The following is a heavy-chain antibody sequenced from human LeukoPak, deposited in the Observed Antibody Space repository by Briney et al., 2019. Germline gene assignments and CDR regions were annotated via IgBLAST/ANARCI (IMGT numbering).Heavy chain of an antibody. D-gene: IGHD3-3*01. CDR3: ARGREYYDFWSGYLLDY. CDR2: IIPIFGTA. Sequence: GASVKVSCKASGYTFPNYAISWVRQAPGQGLEWMGGIIPIFGTANYAQKFQGRVTITADESTSTAYMELSSLRSEDTAVYYCARGREYYDFWSGYLLDYWGQGTLVTVSS. CDR1: GYTFPNYA. V-gene: IGHV1-69*13. J-gene: IGHJ4*02.